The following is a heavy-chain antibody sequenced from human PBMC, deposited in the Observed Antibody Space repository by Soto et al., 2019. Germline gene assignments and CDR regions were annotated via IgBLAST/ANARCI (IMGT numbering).Heavy chain of an antibody. D-gene: IGHD2-2*01. Sequence: QVQLVQSGAEVTKPGSSVKVSCKASGGTFSSYAISWVRQAPGQGLEWMGGIIPIFGTANYAQKCQGRVTITADESTSTAYMELSSLRSEDTAVYYCARSEDIVVVPASLNGYFDIWGRGTLVTVSS. CDR3: ARSEDIVVVPASLNGYFDI. CDR1: GGTFSSYA. V-gene: IGHV1-69*19. J-gene: IGHJ2*01. CDR2: IIPIFGTA.